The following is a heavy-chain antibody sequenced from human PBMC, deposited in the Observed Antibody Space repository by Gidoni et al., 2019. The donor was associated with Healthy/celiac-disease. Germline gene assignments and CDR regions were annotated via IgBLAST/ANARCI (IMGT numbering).Heavy chain of an antibody. Sequence: EVQLLESGGGLVQPGGSLRLSCAASGFTFRSYAMSWVRQAPGKGLEWVSAISGSGGSTYYADSVKGRFTISRDNSKNTLYLQMNSLRAEDTAVYYCAKEGDDFWSGYPARFDYWGQGTLVTVSS. CDR1: GFTFRSYA. CDR3: AKEGDDFWSGYPARFDY. J-gene: IGHJ4*02. V-gene: IGHV3-23*01. CDR2: ISGSGGST. D-gene: IGHD3-3*01.